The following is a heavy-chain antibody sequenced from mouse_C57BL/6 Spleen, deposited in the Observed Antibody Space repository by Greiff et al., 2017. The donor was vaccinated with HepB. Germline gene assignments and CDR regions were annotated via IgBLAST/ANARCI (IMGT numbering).Heavy chain of an antibody. D-gene: IGHD4-1*01. J-gene: IGHJ2*01. CDR1: GYTFTDYE. CDR3: TPLLTGTCFDY. CDR2: IDPETGGT. V-gene: IGHV1-15*01. Sequence: VKLMESGAELVRPGASVTLSCKASGYTFTDYEMHWVKQTPVHGLEWIGAIDPETGGTAYNQKFKGKAILTADKSSSTAYMELRSLTSEDSAVYYCTPLLTGTCFDYWGQGTTLTVSS.